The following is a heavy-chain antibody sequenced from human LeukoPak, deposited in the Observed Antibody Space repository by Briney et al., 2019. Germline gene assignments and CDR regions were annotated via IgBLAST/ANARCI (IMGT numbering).Heavy chain of an antibody. Sequence: SQTLSLTCTVSGGPISSGDYYWSWIRQPPGKGLEWIGYIYYSGSTYYNPSLKSRVTISVDTSKNQFSLKLSSVTAADTAVYYCAREDTAMVGFDYWGQGTLVTVSS. V-gene: IGHV4-30-4*01. J-gene: IGHJ4*02. CDR1: GGPISSGDYY. CDR3: AREDTAMVGFDY. CDR2: IYYSGST. D-gene: IGHD5-18*01.